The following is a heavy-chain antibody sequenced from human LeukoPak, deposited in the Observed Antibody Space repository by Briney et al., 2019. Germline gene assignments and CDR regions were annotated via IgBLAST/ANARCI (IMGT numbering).Heavy chain of an antibody. CDR1: GFTFSSYW. CDR2: INSDGINT. D-gene: IGHD3-22*01. Sequence: PGGSLRLSCAASGFTFSSYWIHWVRQAPGKGLVWVPRINSDGINTSYADSVKGRFTISRDNAKNTLNLQMNSLRAEDTAVYYCARDLGQYYDTSDNWFDPWGQGTLVTVSS. V-gene: IGHV3-74*01. CDR3: ARDLGQYYDTSDNWFDP. J-gene: IGHJ5*02.